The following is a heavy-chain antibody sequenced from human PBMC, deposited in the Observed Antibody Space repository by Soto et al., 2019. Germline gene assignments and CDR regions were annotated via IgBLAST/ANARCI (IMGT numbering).Heavy chain of an antibody. Sequence: QVQLVESGGGLVKPGGSLRLSCAASGFSFSNHYMTWIRQAPGKGLEWVSKISGSGTTIYYADSVKGRFTVSRDNAKNSVYLQMNSLRAEDTAVYYCAGDPYYYASDFWGQGTLVTVSS. CDR1: GFSFSNHY. CDR3: AGDPYYYASDF. D-gene: IGHD3-10*01. J-gene: IGHJ4*02. CDR2: ISGSGTTI. V-gene: IGHV3-11*01.